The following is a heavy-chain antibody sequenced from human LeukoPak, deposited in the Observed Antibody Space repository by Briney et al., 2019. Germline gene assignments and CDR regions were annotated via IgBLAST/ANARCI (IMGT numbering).Heavy chain of an antibody. J-gene: IGHJ6*02. CDR3: TRDLMDYDVSTGLHHYYMDV. D-gene: IGHD3-9*01. V-gene: IGHV3-21*01. CDR1: GFTFSTYS. CDR2: ISSSSSYI. Sequence: GGSLRLSCAAPGFTFSTYSMNWVRQAPGKGLEWVSSISSSSSYIYYADSVKGRFTISRDNAKNSLYLQMNSLRVEDTAVYYCTRDLMDYDVSTGLHHYYMDVWGQGTTVTVSS.